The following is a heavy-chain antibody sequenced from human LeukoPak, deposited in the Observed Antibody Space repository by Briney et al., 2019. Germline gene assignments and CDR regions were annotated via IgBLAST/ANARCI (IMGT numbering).Heavy chain of an antibody. D-gene: IGHD3/OR15-3a*01. CDR1: GGSISSYY. CDR3: AGLTPEGLCY. Sequence: PSETLSLTCTVSGGSISSYYWSWIRQPAGKGLEWIGRIYTSGSTNYNPSLKSRVTISVDKSKNQFSLKLSSVTAADTAVYYCAGLTPEGLCYWGQGTLVTVSS. J-gene: IGHJ4*02. V-gene: IGHV4-4*07. CDR2: IYTSGST.